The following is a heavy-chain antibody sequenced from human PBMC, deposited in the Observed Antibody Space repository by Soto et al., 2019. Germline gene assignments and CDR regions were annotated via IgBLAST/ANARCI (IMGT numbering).Heavy chain of an antibody. Sequence: EVQLVESGGGLIQPGGSLRLSCAASGYTFSSYWMHWVRQAPGKGLVWVSRIKTDGSSTSYADSVEGRFTISRDNAKNTLYLQMNSLRDEDTAVYYCTRGLGGGSCWGQGTLVTVSS. CDR1: GYTFSSYW. V-gene: IGHV3-74*01. J-gene: IGHJ4*02. CDR2: IKTDGSST. D-gene: IGHD2-15*01. CDR3: TRGLGGGSC.